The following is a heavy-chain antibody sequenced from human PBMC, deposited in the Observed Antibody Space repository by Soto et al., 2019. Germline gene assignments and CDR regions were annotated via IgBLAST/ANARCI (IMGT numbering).Heavy chain of an antibody. V-gene: IGHV3-23*01. D-gene: IGHD3-22*01. J-gene: IGHJ3*02. CDR3: AKDGPYYDSSGYSDAFDI. CDR2: INNRGGST. CDR1: GFTFSSYA. Sequence: GSLRLSCAASGFTFSSYAMSWVRQAPGKGLEWVSTINNRGGSTNYADSVKGRFTISRDNSENTLYLQMNSLRAEDTALYSCAKDGPYYDSSGYSDAFDIWGQGAMVTVSS.